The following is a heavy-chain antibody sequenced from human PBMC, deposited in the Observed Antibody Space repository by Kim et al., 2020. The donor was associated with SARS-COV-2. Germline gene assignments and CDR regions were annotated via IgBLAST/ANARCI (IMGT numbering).Heavy chain of an antibody. V-gene: IGHV1-18*01. D-gene: IGHD2-21*02. CDR3: ARDRVVTAIHPIHGFDY. Sequence: LQGRVTMTTDTSTSTAYMELRSLRSDDTAVYYCARDRVVTAIHPIHGFDYWGQGTLVTVSS. J-gene: IGHJ4*02.